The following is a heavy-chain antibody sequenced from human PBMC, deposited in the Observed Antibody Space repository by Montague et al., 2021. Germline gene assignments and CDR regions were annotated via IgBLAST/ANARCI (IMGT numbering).Heavy chain of an antibody. CDR2: ISHSGDT. Sequence: SETLSLTCAVSGGSLSSYYWNWIRQPPGKGLEWIGEISHSGDTEYNPSLKSRISLSVDTSKNQFSLNLTSLTAADTAVYYCGRVTARDQATGYPFFDYWGLGKLVTVSS. CDR1: GGSLSSYY. J-gene: IGHJ4*02. CDR3: GRVTARDQATGYPFFDY. V-gene: IGHV4-34*01. D-gene: IGHD5-12*01.